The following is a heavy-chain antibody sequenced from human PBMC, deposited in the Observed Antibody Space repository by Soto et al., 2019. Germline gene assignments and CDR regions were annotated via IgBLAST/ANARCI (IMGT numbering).Heavy chain of an antibody. CDR3: ARVMGKQLEYYYYGMDV. V-gene: IGHV1-18*01. J-gene: IGHJ6*02. D-gene: IGHD6-13*01. CDR2: ISAYNGNT. CDR1: GYTFTSYG. Sequence: QVQLVQSGAEVKKPGASVKVSCKASGYTFTSYGISWVRQAPGQGLEWMGWISAYNGNTNYAQKLQGRVTMTTDTYTSTVYMELRSLRSDDTAVYYCARVMGKQLEYYYYGMDVWGQGTTVTVSS.